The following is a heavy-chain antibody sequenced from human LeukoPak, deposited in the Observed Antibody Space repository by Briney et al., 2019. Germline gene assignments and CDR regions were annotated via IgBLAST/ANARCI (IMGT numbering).Heavy chain of an antibody. CDR3: ARVPALGYCSGGSCSVS. CDR1: GFTFSSYS. Sequence: GGSLRLSCAASGFTFSSYSMNWVRQAPGKGLEWVSSISSSSSYIYYADSVKGRFTISRDNAKNSLYLQMNSLRAEDTAVYYCARVPALGYCSGGSCSVSWGQGTLVTVSS. CDR2: ISSSSSYI. J-gene: IGHJ5*02. V-gene: IGHV3-21*01. D-gene: IGHD2-15*01.